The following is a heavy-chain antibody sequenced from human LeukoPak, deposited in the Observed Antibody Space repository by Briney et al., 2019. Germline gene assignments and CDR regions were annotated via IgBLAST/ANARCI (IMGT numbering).Heavy chain of an antibody. J-gene: IGHJ4*02. Sequence: GASVKVSCKASGYTFSSYGISWVRQAPGQGLEWMGWISAYNGNTNYAQKSQGRVTMTTDTSTSTAYMELRSLRSDDTAVYYCARDESPYCGGDCPFDYWGQGTLVTVSS. D-gene: IGHD2-21*02. CDR3: ARDESPYCGGDCPFDY. CDR2: ISAYNGNT. CDR1: GYTFSSYG. V-gene: IGHV1-18*01.